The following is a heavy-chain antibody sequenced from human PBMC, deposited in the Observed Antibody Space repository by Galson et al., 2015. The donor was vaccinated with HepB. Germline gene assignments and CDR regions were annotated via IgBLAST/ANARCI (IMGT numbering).Heavy chain of an antibody. CDR1: GYTLTELS. CDR3: ATAPVSRRDGYNTYNWFDP. CDR2: FDPEDGET. Sequence: SVKVSCKVSGYTLTELSMHWVRQAPGKGLEWMGGFDPEDGETIYAQKFQGRVTMTEDTSTDTAYMELSSLRSEDTAVYYCATAPVSRRDGYNTYNWFDPWGQGTLVTVSS. J-gene: IGHJ5*02. V-gene: IGHV1-24*01. D-gene: IGHD5-24*01.